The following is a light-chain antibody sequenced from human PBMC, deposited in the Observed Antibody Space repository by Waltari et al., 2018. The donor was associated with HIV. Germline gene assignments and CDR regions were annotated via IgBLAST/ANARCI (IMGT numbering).Light chain of an antibody. CDR3: QQRNNWPPEIT. V-gene: IGKV3-11*01. Sequence: EIVLTQSPATLSLSPGERATLSCRASQSVSSHLAWYQRKPGQAPRLLMYDVSNRATGTPARFSGSGSGTDFTLTIRSLEPEDFAVYYCQQRNNWPPEITFGGGTKVEIK. J-gene: IGKJ4*01. CDR2: DVS. CDR1: QSVSSH.